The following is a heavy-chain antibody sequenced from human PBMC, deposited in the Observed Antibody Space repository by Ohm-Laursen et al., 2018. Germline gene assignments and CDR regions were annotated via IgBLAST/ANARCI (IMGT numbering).Heavy chain of an antibody. D-gene: IGHD3-16*01. J-gene: IGHJ4*02. Sequence: GTLSLTCGVSGYSISSSNWWGWIRQPPGKGLEWIGYLYYSGSTYYNPSLKSRVTMSVDTSKNQFSLKLSSVTAADTAVYYCARSGGQRNYYFDYWGQGTLVTVSS. CDR3: ARSGGQRNYYFDY. CDR1: GYSISSSNW. V-gene: IGHV4-28*01. CDR2: LYYSGST.